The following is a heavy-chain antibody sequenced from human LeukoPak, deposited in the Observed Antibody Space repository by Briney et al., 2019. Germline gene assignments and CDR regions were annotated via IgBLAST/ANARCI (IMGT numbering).Heavy chain of an antibody. CDR3: ARDVGIDYYFDY. V-gene: IGHV3-74*01. CDR2: INSDGSST. Sequence: GGSLRLSCAASGFTFSSYWMHWVRQAPGKGLVWVSRINSDGSSTSYADSVKGRFTISRDNAKTTLYLQMNSLRAEDTAVYYCARDVGIDYYFDYWGQGTLVTVSS. CDR1: GFTFSSYW. D-gene: IGHD3-10*01. J-gene: IGHJ4*02.